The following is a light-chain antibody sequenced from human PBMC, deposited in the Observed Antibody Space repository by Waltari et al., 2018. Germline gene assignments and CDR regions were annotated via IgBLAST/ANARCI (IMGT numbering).Light chain of an antibody. CDR1: KSVGNN. Sequence: ETIMTQSPGTLSVSPGERATLSCRASKSVGNNVAWYQQTPGQAPRLLIYATSSRGTGIPARFFGSGSGPDFTLTIISLQSEDFVVYYCQQYNEWPYTFGQGTRVDIK. CDR2: ATS. J-gene: IGKJ2*01. V-gene: IGKV3-15*01. CDR3: QQYNEWPYT.